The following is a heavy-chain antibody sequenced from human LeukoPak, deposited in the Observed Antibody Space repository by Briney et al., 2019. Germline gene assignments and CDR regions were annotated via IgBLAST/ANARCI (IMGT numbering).Heavy chain of an antibody. Sequence: GGSLRLSCAASGLTFSDEYMSWIRQAPGKGLEWVSYISNTGDFIAYADSVKGRFTISRDNAKNSLYLQMNSLRAEDTAVYYCARVTTSGSYKFDNWGQGTLVTVSS. D-gene: IGHD3-10*01. J-gene: IGHJ4*02. CDR1: GLTFSDEY. CDR2: ISNTGDFI. V-gene: IGHV3-11*01. CDR3: ARVTTSGSYKFDN.